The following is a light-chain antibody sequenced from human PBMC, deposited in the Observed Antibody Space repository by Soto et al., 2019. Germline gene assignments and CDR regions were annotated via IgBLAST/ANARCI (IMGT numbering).Light chain of an antibody. Sequence: DIQMTQSPSTLSAYIGDRVTITCRASQSISRWLAWYQKKPGKAPKLMIYDASTLQSGVPSRLSGSGSGTEFILTISSLQPDDFATYYCQQYKSYSTFGGGTKVYIK. J-gene: IGKJ4*01. CDR1: QSISRW. CDR2: DAS. V-gene: IGKV1-5*01. CDR3: QQYKSYST.